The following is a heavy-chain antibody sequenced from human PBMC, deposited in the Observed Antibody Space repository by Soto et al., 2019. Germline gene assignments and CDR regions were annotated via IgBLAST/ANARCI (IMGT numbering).Heavy chain of an antibody. V-gene: IGHV1-69*08. Sequence: QDQLVQSGAEVKKPGSSVKVSCKAFGGPFSSHTFSWVRQAPGQGLEWMGRIIPALGTTTYAQKVQGRVTITADESVTTVYMELNSLRTEDPAVYYCARPDFGDYWYFDLWGRGTLVTVSS. CDR1: GGPFSSHT. CDR2: IIPALGTT. D-gene: IGHD4-17*01. J-gene: IGHJ2*01. CDR3: ARPDFGDYWYFDL.